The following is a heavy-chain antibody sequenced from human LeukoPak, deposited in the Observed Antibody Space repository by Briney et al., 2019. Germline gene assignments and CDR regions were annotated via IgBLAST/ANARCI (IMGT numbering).Heavy chain of an antibody. CDR3: ARDKMPNMGNY. CDR2: IIPIFGTA. J-gene: IGHJ4*02. D-gene: IGHD1-26*01. V-gene: IGHV1-69*05. Sequence: SVKVSCKASGYTFTSYAISWVRQAPGQGLEWMGRIIPIFGTANYAQKFQGRVTITTDESTSTAYMELSSLRSEDTAVYYCARDKMPNMGNYWGQGTLVTVSS. CDR1: GYTFTSYA.